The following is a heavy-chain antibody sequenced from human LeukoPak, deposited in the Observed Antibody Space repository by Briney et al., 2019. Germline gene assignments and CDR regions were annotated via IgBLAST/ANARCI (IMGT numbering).Heavy chain of an antibody. CDR2: IYYSGHT. Sequence: SETLSLTCTVSGGSISSSSSYWGWIRQPPGKGLEWIAIIYYSGHTNYNPSLDSRATISVDTSKNQFSLKLTSVTAADTAVYYCARLSSTWFDYWGQGALVTVSS. CDR3: ARLSSTWFDY. CDR1: GGSISSSSSY. J-gene: IGHJ4*02. V-gene: IGHV4-39*01. D-gene: IGHD6-13*01.